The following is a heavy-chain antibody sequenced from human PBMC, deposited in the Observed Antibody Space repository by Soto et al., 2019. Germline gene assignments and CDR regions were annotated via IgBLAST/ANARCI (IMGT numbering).Heavy chain of an antibody. V-gene: IGHV3-30*18. J-gene: IGHJ3*02. D-gene: IGHD3-10*01. Sequence: GGSLRLSCAASGFTLRSYGMHWVRQARGKGLEWVAVISYDGSNKYYADSVKGRFTISRDNSKNTLYLQMNSLRAEDTAVYYCAKMMVRGELYDAFDIWGQGTMVTVSS. CDR2: ISYDGSNK. CDR1: GFTLRSYG. CDR3: AKMMVRGELYDAFDI.